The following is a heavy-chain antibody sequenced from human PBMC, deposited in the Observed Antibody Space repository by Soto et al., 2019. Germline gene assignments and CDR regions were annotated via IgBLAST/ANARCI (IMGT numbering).Heavy chain of an antibody. CDR3: ASTGYCISTSCFDFDY. Sequence: GASVKVSCKASGYTFTSYYMHWVRQAPGQGLEWMGIINPSGGSTSYAQKFQGRVTMTRDTSTSTVYMELSSLRSEDTAVYYCASTGYCISTSCFDFDYWGQGTLVTVSS. CDR2: INPSGGST. CDR1: GYTFTSYY. V-gene: IGHV1-46*01. D-gene: IGHD2-2*01. J-gene: IGHJ4*02.